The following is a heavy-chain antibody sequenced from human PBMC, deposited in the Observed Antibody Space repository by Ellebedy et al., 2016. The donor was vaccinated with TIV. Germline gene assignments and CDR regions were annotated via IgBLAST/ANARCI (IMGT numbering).Heavy chain of an antibody. J-gene: IGHJ4*02. V-gene: IGHV3-23*01. CDR1: GFTFGSFA. D-gene: IGHD3-22*01. Sequence: GESLKISFAASGFTFGSFAMHWVRQAPGKGLEWLSVISGDGSSTYHADSVKGRFTITRDNSKNKLYLQVNRLRTEDTAVYYCAKGTSSGFNYDRVGFEYWGQGILVTVSS. CDR3: AKGTSSGFNYDRVGFEY. CDR2: ISGDGSST.